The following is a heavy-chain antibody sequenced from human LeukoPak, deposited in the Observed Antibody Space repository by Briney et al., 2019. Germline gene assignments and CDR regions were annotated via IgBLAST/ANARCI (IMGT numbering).Heavy chain of an antibody. CDR3: AKEYVWGSYRYRVPWFDP. J-gene: IGHJ5*02. D-gene: IGHD3-16*02. CDR2: ISTNGDST. V-gene: IGHV3-64*04. Sequence: GGSLRLSCSASGFTFTTYAMHWVRQAPGKGLEYVSAISTNGDSTYYLDSVKGRFTISRDNSKNTLYLQMNSLRAEDTAVYYCAKEYVWGSYRYRVPWFDPWGQGTLVTVSS. CDR1: GFTFTTYA.